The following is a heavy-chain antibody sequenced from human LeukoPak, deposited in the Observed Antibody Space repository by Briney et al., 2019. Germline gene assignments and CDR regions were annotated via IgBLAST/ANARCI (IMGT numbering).Heavy chain of an antibody. CDR3: ARTIRFLEWSDWFDP. J-gene: IGHJ5*02. Sequence: SETLSLTCTVSGGSISSGGYYWSWIRQHPGKGLEWLGYIYYSGSTCYNPSLKSRVTISVDTSKNQFSLKLSSVTAADTAVYYCARTIRFLEWSDWFDPGGQGTLVTVSS. CDR1: GGSISSGGYY. CDR2: IYYSGST. V-gene: IGHV4-31*03. D-gene: IGHD3-3*01.